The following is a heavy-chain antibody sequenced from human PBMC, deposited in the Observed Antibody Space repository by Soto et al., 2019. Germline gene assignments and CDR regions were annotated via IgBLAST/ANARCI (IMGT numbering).Heavy chain of an antibody. CDR3: ARTEFRDYFDSSGYRYYCDY. CDR2: IDYSGST. Sequence: SETLSLTCTVSGGSISNYYWSWIRQPPGKGLEWIGYIDYSGSTNYNPSLKSRVTISVDTSKNQFSLKLSSVTAADTAVYYCARTEFRDYFDSSGYRYYCDYWGQGTLVTVS. J-gene: IGHJ4*02. D-gene: IGHD3-22*01. CDR1: GGSISNYY. V-gene: IGHV4-59*01.